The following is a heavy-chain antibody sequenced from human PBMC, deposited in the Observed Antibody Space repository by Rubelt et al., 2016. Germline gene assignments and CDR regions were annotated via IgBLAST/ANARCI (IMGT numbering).Heavy chain of an antibody. CDR2: TYYRSKWYK. Sequence: QVQLQQSGPGLVKPSQTLSLTCAISGDSVSSNSAAWNWIRQSPSRGLEWLGRTYYRSKWYKDYAVAVRSRITINPDTSKNQFSLRLNSVTPEGAAVYDCARAAAPFHGMDVWGHGTTVTVSS. CDR3: ARAAAPFHGMDV. D-gene: IGHD6-13*01. CDR1: GDSVSSNSAA. V-gene: IGHV6-1*01. J-gene: IGHJ6*02.